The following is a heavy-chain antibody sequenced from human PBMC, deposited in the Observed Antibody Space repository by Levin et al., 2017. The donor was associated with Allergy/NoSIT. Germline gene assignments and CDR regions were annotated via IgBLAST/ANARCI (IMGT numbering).Heavy chain of an antibody. D-gene: IGHD3-22*01. CDR3: VWENRRMISGDYFYFFDY. Sequence: SCAASGFTFTFAWMNWVRLAPGQGLEWVGRIKSKAGGETKDYAAPVRGRFTISRDDSKNTVYLQMNTLKTDDTAVYYCVWENRRMISGDYFYFFDYWGQGTLVTVSS. J-gene: IGHJ4*02. V-gene: IGHV3-15*01. CDR2: IKSKAGGETK. CDR1: GFTFTFAW.